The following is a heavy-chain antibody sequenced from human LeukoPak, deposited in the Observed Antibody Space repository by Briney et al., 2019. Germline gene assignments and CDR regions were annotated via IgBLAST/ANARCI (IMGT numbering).Heavy chain of an antibody. V-gene: IGHV3-11*01. CDR2: ISSSGSTI. Sequence: GGSLRLSCAASGFTFSDYYMSWIRQAPGKGLEWVSYISSSGSTIYYADSVKGRFTISRDNAKNSLYLQMNSLRAEDTAVYYCARGLPPDYGDYEVSPDYFDYWGQGTLVTVSS. CDR3: ARGLPPDYGDYEVSPDYFDY. J-gene: IGHJ4*02. CDR1: GFTFSDYY. D-gene: IGHD4-17*01.